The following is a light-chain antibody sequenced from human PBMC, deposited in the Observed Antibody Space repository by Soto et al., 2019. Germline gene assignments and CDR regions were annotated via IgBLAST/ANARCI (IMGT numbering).Light chain of an antibody. CDR2: GAS. CDR3: QQFGTSPLYT. CDR1: QTFGSTY. V-gene: IGKV3-20*01. Sequence: LTQSQGTLSLSPGERVTLSCRASQTFGSTYLAWYQQRPGQSPRLLIYGASRRASGIPDRFRGSGSGTDFTLTISRLEPEDFAVYYCQQFGTSPLYTFGQGTKLEIK. J-gene: IGKJ2*01.